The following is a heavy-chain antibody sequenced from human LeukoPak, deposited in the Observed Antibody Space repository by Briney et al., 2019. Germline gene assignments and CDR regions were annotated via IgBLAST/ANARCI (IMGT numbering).Heavy chain of an antibody. CDR1: GFTFGDYA. CDR2: ISGSGGST. D-gene: IGHD5-18*01. CDR3: AKGQNTTMGSYYFDY. Sequence: GRSLRLSCTASGFTFGDYAMSWVRQAPGKGLEWVSAISGSGGSTYYADSVKGRFSISRDNSKNTLYLQMNSLRAEDTAVYYCAKGQNTTMGSYYFDYWGQGTLVTVSS. J-gene: IGHJ4*02. V-gene: IGHV3-23*01.